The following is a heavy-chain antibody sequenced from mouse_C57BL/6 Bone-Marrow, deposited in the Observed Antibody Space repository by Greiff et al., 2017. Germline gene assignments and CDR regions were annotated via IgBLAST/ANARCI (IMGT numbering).Heavy chain of an antibody. CDR2: IDPENGDT. V-gene: IGHV14-4*01. D-gene: IGHD5-2*01. CDR1: GFNIKDDY. CDR3: TIEYYYYAMDY. J-gene: IGHJ4*01. Sequence: VQLQQSGAELVRPGASVKLSCTASGFNIKDDYMHWVKQRPEQGLEWIGWIDPENGDTEYASKFQGKATITADPSSNTAYLQLSSLTSEDTAVYYCTIEYYYYAMDYWGQGTSVTVSA.